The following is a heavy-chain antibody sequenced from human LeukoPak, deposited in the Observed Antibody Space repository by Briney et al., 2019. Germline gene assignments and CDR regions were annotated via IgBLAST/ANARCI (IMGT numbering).Heavy chain of an antibody. CDR2: INSGGTT. CDR1: GFTFSRNY. Sequence: PGGSLRLSCAASGFTFSRNYMNWVRQAPGKGLEWVSTINSGGTTYYADSVKGRFTISRDNSKNTLYLQMNSLRAEDTAVYFCARDDYYYDTNDYFRFDYWGQGALVTVSP. V-gene: IGHV3-53*01. D-gene: IGHD3-22*01. CDR3: ARDDYYYDTNDYFRFDY. J-gene: IGHJ4*02.